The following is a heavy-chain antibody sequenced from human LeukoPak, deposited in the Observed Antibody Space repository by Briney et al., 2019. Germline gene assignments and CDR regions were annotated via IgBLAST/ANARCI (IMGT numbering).Heavy chain of an antibody. CDR1: GYTLTELS. V-gene: IGHV1-24*01. Sequence: GASVKVSCKVSGYTLTELSMHWVRQAPGKGLEWMGGFDPEDGETIYAQKFQGRVTITADESTSTAYMELSSLRSEDTAVYYCANLAYDILTGYQEYFQHRGQGTLVTVSS. CDR3: ANLAYDILTGYQEYFQH. J-gene: IGHJ1*01. CDR2: FDPEDGET. D-gene: IGHD3-9*01.